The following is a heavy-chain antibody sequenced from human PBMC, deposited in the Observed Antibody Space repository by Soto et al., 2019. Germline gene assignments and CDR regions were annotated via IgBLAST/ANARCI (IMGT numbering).Heavy chain of an antibody. D-gene: IGHD3-22*01. V-gene: IGHV1-18*04. J-gene: IGHJ4*02. CDR3: ARVTVTMIVVVTPELFDY. Sequence: ASVTVSCKASGYIFTSYYIHWVRQAPGQGLEWMGWISAYNGNTNYAQKLQGRVTMTTDTSTSTAYMELRSLRSDDTAVYYCARVTVTMIVVVTPELFDYWGQGTLVTVSS. CDR1: GYIFTSYY. CDR2: ISAYNGNT.